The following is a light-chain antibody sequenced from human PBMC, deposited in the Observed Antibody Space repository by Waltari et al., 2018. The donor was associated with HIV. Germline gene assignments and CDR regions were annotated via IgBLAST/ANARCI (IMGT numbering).Light chain of an antibody. V-gene: IGKV4-1*01. CDR2: WAS. CDR1: PSVLYSSNRNDY. CDR3: QQYYSTPLT. J-gene: IGKJ4*01. Sequence: DIVMTQSPDSLAVSLGERATINCKSSPSVLYSSNRNDYLAWYQQKPRQPPKLLIYWASTRESGVPDRFSGSGSGTDFTLTISSLQAEDVAVYYCQQYYSTPLTFGGGTKVEIK.